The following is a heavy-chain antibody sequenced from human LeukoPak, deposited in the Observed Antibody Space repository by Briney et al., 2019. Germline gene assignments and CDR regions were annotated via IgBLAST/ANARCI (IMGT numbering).Heavy chain of an antibody. CDR3: ARDSAGMSDAFDL. V-gene: IGHV3-30*04. CDR2: ISYDGSNK. Sequence: PGRSLRLSCAASGFTFSSYAMHWVRQAPGKGLEWVAVISYDGSNKYYADSVKGRFTISRDNSKNTLYLQMNSLRAEDTAVYYCARDSAGMSDAFDLWGQGTMVTVSS. CDR1: GFTFSSYA. D-gene: IGHD6-13*01. J-gene: IGHJ3*01.